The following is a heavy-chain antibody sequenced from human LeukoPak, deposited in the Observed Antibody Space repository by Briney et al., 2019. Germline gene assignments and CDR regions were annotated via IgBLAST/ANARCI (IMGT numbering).Heavy chain of an antibody. D-gene: IGHD3-22*01. CDR3: ARSVHDTSGYAY. CDR2: MYSGGAT. Sequence: PGGSLRLSCAASGFTVSSSYMSWVRQAPGKGLEWVSVMYSGGATYYANSVKGGFTISRDYSKNTLNLQMNNLGTEDTAVYFCARSVHDTSGYAYWGQGTLVTVSS. CDR1: GFTVSSSY. J-gene: IGHJ4*02. V-gene: IGHV3-66*02.